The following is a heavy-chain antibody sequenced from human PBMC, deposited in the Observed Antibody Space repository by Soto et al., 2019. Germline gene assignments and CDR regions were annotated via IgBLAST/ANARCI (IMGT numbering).Heavy chain of an antibody. CDR3: AKDLMGDYYDSSGYQN. CDR2: ISGSGGST. Sequence: GGSLSLSCAASGFTFSSYAMSWVRQAPGKGLEWVSAISGSGGSTYYADSVKGRFTISRDNSKNTLYLQMNSLRAEDTAVYYCAKDLMGDYYDSSGYQNWGQGTLVTVSS. J-gene: IGHJ4*02. V-gene: IGHV3-23*01. D-gene: IGHD3-22*01. CDR1: GFTFSSYA.